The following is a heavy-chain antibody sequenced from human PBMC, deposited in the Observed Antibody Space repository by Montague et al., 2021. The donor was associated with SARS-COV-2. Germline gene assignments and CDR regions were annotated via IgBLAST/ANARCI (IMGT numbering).Heavy chain of an antibody. J-gene: IGHJ4*02. CDR3: ARRIRITVFRGVPLTTHSLES. Sequence: SETLSLTCTVSNASITTSNWWTWVRQAPGKGLEWVGEIHHSGTLNYNPSLKSRVTISVDTSKNHFSLNLNSVTAADTALYFCARRIRITVFRGVPLTTHSLESWGQGIMVTVSS. V-gene: IGHV4/OR15-8*01. D-gene: IGHD3-10*01. CDR2: IHHSGTL. CDR1: NASITTSNW.